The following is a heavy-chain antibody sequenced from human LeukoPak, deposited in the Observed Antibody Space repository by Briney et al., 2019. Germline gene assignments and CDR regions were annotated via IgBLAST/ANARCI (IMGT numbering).Heavy chain of an antibody. CDR1: GGSISSSSYY. CDR3: ARSNFDWLLPWYYFDY. Sequence: SETLSLTCTVSGGSISSSSYYWGWIRQPPGKGLEWIGSIYYSGSTYYNPSLKSRVTISVDTSKNQFSLKLSSVTAADTAVYYCARSNFDWLLPWYYFDYWGQGTLVTVSS. CDR2: IYYSGST. V-gene: IGHV4-39*01. D-gene: IGHD3-9*01. J-gene: IGHJ4*02.